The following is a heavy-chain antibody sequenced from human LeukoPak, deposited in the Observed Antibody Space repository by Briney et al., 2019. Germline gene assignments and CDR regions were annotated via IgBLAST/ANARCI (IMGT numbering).Heavy chain of an antibody. CDR3: ARGRTYYYDSSGYFYYYGMDV. D-gene: IGHD3-22*01. CDR2: INHSGST. CDR1: GGSFSGYY. V-gene: IGHV4-34*01. Sequence: KTSETLSLTCAVYGGSFSGYYWSWIRQPPGKGLEWIGEINHSGSTNYNPSLKSRVSISVDTSKDQFSLKLSSVTAADTAVYYCARGRTYYYDSSGYFYYYGMDVWGQGTTVTVSS. J-gene: IGHJ6*02.